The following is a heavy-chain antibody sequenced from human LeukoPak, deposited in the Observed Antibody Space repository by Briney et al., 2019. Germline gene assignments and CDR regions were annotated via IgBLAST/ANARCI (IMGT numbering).Heavy chain of an antibody. V-gene: IGHV1-46*01. CDR1: GYTFTSYY. D-gene: IGHD6-13*01. CDR2: INPSGGST. CDR3: ARKTGSSWYVGWFDP. Sequence: ASVKVSCKASGYTFTSYYMHWVRQAPGQGLEWMGIINPSGGSTSYAQKFQGRVTMTRDTSTSTVYMELSSLRSEDTAVYYCARKTGSSWYVGWFDPWGQGTLVTVSS. J-gene: IGHJ5*02.